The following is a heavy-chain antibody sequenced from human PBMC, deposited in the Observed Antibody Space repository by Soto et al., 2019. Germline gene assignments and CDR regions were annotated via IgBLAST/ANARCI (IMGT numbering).Heavy chain of an antibody. Sequence: TSETLSLTCAVSGGSISSGGYSWSWIRQPPGKGLEWIGYIYHSGSTYYNPSLKSRVTISVDRSKNQFSLKLSSVTAADTAVYYCARVHPSSNDAFDIWGQGTMVTVSS. CDR2: IYHSGST. D-gene: IGHD3-10*01. CDR1: GGSISSGGYS. V-gene: IGHV4-30-2*01. J-gene: IGHJ3*02. CDR3: ARVHPSSNDAFDI.